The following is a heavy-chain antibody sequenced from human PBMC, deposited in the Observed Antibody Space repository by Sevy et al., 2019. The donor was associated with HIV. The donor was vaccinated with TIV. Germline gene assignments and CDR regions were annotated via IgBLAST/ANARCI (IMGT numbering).Heavy chain of an antibody. CDR1: GFSFNNAW. CDR3: TTDYGYYNSSGFNPDYFDY. V-gene: IGHV3-15*01. CDR2: IKTKTDGGTA. D-gene: IGHD3-22*01. J-gene: IGHJ4*02. Sequence: GGSLRLSCAASGFSFNNAWMSWVRQAPGKGLEWVGHIKTKTDGGTADYAAPVQDGFIISRVDSEIIVFLQMNGLESEDTAVYYCTTDYGYYNSSGFNPDYFDYWGQGTLVTFSS.